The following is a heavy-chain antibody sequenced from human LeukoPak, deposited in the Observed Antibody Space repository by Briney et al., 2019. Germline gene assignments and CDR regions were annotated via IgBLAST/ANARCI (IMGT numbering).Heavy chain of an antibody. J-gene: IGHJ4*02. CDR3: ARAFKVAPSAGDY. Sequence: PGGSLRLSCAASGFTVSSNYMSWVRQAPGKGLEWVSGITGIGGSTYYADSVKGRFTISRDNSKNTLYLQMNSLRADDTAVYFCARAFKVAPSAGDYWGQGTLVTVSS. D-gene: IGHD3-16*01. CDR1: GFTVSSNY. CDR2: ITGIGGST. V-gene: IGHV3-23*01.